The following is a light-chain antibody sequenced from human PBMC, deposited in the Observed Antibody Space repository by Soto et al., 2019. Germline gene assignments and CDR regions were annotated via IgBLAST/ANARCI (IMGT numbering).Light chain of an antibody. V-gene: IGKV3-20*01. Sequence: DIVLTQSPGTLSLSPGERATLSCRASQSVASNALAWYQQKGGQAPRLLINDASSRATGIPDRFSGSGSGTDFTLTISSLEPEDFALYYCHQYGSSPGTFGQGTRVEIK. J-gene: IGKJ5*01. CDR2: DAS. CDR3: HQYGSSPGT. CDR1: QSVASNA.